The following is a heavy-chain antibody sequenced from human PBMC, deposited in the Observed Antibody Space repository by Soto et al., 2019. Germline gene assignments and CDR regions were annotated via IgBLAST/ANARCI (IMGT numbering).Heavy chain of an antibody. J-gene: IGHJ4*02. CDR2: ISAGGGRI. V-gene: IGHV3-23*01. D-gene: IGHD2-15*01. CDR3: AKDPYCSGGSCYLYYFDY. Sequence: GGSLRLSCAASGFTFSSYAMGWVHQAPGKGLELVSTISAGGGRIYYADSVKGRFTISRDYSKNTLYLQMNSLRAEDTAVYYCAKDPYCSGGSCYLYYFDYWGQGTLVTVSS. CDR1: GFTFSSYA.